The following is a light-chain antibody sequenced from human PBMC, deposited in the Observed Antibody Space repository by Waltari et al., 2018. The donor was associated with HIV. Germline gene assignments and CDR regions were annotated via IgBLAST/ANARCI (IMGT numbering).Light chain of an antibody. CDR3: QAWGGSSVV. V-gene: IGLV3-1*01. CDR2: QDT. Sequence: SYDLTHPPSVSVSPGQTAHIPCSADKLGPTSVCWYQQRPGQSPVMVIYQDTKRPSGIPARFSGSNSGNTATLTLSTTQPVDEGDYFCQAWGGSSVVFGGGTKLTVL. CDR1: KLGPTS. J-gene: IGLJ3*02.